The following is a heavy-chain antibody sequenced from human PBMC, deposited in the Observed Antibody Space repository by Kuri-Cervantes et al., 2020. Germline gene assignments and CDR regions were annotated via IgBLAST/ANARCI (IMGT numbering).Heavy chain of an antibody. Sequence: GGSLRLSCAASAFTFSIYSMNWVRQAAGKGLEWVSYISSSSSTIYYADSVKGRFTIPRDNAKNSLYLQMNSLRDEDTAVYYCARSKSSSWYDHYYYYYYGMDVWGQGTTVTVSS. V-gene: IGHV3-48*02. CDR2: ISSSSSTI. D-gene: IGHD6-13*01. J-gene: IGHJ6*02. CDR3: ARSKSSSWYDHYYYYYYGMDV. CDR1: AFTFSIYS.